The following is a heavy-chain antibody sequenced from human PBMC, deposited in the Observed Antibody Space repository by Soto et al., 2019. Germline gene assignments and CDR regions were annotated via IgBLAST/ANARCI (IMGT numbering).Heavy chain of an antibody. Sequence: QVQLQESGPGLVKPSETLSLTCTVSGGSISSYYWSWIRQPPGKGLEWIGYIYYSGSTNYNPSLKSRVTIAVDTSKNQFSLKLSSVTAADTAVYYCARENRITMVREDAFDIWGQGTMVTVSS. D-gene: IGHD3-10*01. J-gene: IGHJ3*02. CDR1: GGSISSYY. CDR3: ARENRITMVREDAFDI. V-gene: IGHV4-59*01. CDR2: IYYSGST.